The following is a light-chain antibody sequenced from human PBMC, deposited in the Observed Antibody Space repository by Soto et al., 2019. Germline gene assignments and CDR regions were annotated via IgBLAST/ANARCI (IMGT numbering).Light chain of an antibody. J-gene: IGKJ1*01. CDR2: MGS. CDR1: QSLVYRDGNTH. CDR3: MQGTHWPPT. Sequence: DVVLTQSPPSLPVTLGQPASISCRSSQSLVYRDGNTHLNWFQQRPGQSPRRLIYMGSTRDSGVPDRFSGSGSGTDFTLKISGVEAEDVGVYYCMQGTHWPPTFGQGTKVEIK. V-gene: IGKV2-30*01.